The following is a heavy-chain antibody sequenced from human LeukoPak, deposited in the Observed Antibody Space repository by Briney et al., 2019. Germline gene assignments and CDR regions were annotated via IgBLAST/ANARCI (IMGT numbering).Heavy chain of an antibody. Sequence: SETLSLTCTVSGGSISSYYWSWIRQPPGKGLEWIGYIYYSGSTNYNPSLKSRVTISVDTSKNQFSLKLSSVTAADTAVYYCARAEVGYGSGSYYNAEWFDPWGQGTLVTVSS. CDR2: IYYSGST. CDR3: ARAEVGYGSGSYYNAEWFDP. J-gene: IGHJ5*02. D-gene: IGHD3-10*01. V-gene: IGHV4-59*01. CDR1: GGSISSYY.